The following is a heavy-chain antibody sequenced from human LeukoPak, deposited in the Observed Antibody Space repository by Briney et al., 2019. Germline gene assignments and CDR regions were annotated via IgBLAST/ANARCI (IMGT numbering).Heavy chain of an antibody. CDR1: GGSFSGYY. CDR3: ARSDIHIPDV. CDR2: INHSGGT. D-gene: IGHD3-9*01. V-gene: IGHV4-34*01. Sequence: SETLSLTCAVYGGSFSGYYWSWIRQPPGKGLEWIGEINHSGGTNYNPSLKSRVTISVDTSKNQFSLKLSSVTAADTAVYYCARSDIHIPDVWGKGTTVTVSS. J-gene: IGHJ6*04.